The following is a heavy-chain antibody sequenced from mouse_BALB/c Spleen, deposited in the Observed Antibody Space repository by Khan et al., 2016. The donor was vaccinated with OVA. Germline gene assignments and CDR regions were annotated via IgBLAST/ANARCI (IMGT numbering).Heavy chain of an antibody. D-gene: IGHD3-3*01. J-gene: IGHJ2*01. Sequence: QVQLKQSGAELVGPGASVKLSCKTSGYIFTSYWIHWVKQRSGQGLEWLARIYPGTDTTYYNEQLTDKATLTANKSSRTAYMQLSSLKSEDSDVDVSAREEAVYYVDKWGQGTTLTVSS. CDR1: GYIFTSYW. CDR3: AREEAVYYVDK. V-gene: IGHV1S132*01. CDR2: IYPGTDTT.